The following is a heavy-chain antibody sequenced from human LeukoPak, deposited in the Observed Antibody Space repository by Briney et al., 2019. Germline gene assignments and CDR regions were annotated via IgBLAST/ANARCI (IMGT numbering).Heavy chain of an antibody. Sequence: GGSLRLSCAASGFTFSSYGMHWVRQAPGKGLEWVAFIRYDGSNKYYADSVKGRFTISRDNSKNTLYLQMNSLRAEDTAVYYCTTLNDGSCPNWGQGTLVTVSS. D-gene: IGHD2-15*01. CDR3: TTLNDGSCPN. CDR2: IRYDGSNK. CDR1: GFTFSSYG. J-gene: IGHJ4*02. V-gene: IGHV3-30*02.